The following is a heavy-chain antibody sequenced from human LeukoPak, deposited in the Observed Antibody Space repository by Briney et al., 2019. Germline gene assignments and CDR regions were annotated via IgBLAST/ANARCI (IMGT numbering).Heavy chain of an antibody. Sequence: ASVKVSCKASGYTFTSYDINWVRQAPGQGLEWMGWISAYNGNTNYAQKLQDRVTMTTDTSTSTAYMELRSLRSDDTAMYYCARERVGANPFDYWGQGTLVAVSS. V-gene: IGHV1-18*01. J-gene: IGHJ4*02. D-gene: IGHD1-26*01. CDR2: ISAYNGNT. CDR3: ARERVGANPFDY. CDR1: GYTFTSYD.